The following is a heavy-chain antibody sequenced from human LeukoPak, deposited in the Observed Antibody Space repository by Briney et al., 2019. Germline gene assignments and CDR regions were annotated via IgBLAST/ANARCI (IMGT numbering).Heavy chain of an antibody. CDR2: ISSSSSYI. CDR3: ARDLVAVAGTVY. V-gene: IGHV3-21*01. CDR1: GFTFSSYS. Sequence: GGSLRLSCAASGFTFSSYSMNWVRQAPGKGLEWVSSISSSSSYIYYADSVKGRFTISRDNAKNSLYLQMNSLRAEDTAVCYCARDLVAVAGTVYWGQGTLVTVSS. J-gene: IGHJ4*02. D-gene: IGHD6-19*01.